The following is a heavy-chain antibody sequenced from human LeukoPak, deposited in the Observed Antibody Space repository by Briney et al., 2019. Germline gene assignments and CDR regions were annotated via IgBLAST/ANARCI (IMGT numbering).Heavy chain of an antibody. CDR1: GFTFNNSA. CDR3: TKFDY. Sequence: PGGSLRLSCAASGFTFNNSAISWVRQTPGKGLEWASTISTSDGSTFFADSVKGRFTISRDNSKNTLFLQMNSLRAEDTALYYCTKFDYWGQGALVTVSS. V-gene: IGHV3-23*01. J-gene: IGHJ4*02. CDR2: ISTSDGST.